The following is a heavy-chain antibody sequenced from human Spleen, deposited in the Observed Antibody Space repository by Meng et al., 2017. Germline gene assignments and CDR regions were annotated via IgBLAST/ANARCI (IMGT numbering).Heavy chain of an antibody. D-gene: IGHD4-17*01. CDR3: AKVLLTTVTRDAFDI. CDR2: ISWNSGSI. J-gene: IGHJ3*02. Sequence: SLKISCAASGFTFDDYAMHWVRQAPGKGLEWVSGISWNSGSIGYADSVKGRFTISRDNAKNSLYLQMNSLRAEDTALYYCAKVLLTTVTRDAFDIWGQGTMVTVSS. V-gene: IGHV3-9*01. CDR1: GFTFDDYA.